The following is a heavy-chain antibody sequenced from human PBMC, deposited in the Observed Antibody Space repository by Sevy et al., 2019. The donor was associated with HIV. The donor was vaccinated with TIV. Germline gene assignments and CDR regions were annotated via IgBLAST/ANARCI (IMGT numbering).Heavy chain of an antibody. CDR3: TTEGAAVAPDAFDI. V-gene: IGHV3-15*01. CDR2: IKSKTDGGTT. D-gene: IGHD6-19*01. Sequence: GGSLRLSCAASGFTFSNAWMSWVRQAPGKGLEWVGRIKSKTDGGTTDYAAPVKGRFTISRDDSKNTLYLQMNSLKTEDTAVYYCTTEGAAVAPDAFDIGGQGTMVTVS. J-gene: IGHJ3*02. CDR1: GFTFSNAW.